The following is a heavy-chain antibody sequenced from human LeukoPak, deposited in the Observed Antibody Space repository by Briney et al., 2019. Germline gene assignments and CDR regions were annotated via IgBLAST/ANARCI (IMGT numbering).Heavy chain of an antibody. D-gene: IGHD1-14*01. V-gene: IGHV3-53*01. Sequence: GGSLRLSCAASGFTVITNDMTWVRQAPGKGLEWVSVLYSDGNTKYADSVQGRFTISKDNSKNTLYLEVNSLSPDDTAVYYCARGVEPLAANTLAYWGQGTLVTVSS. CDR3: ARGVEPLAANTLAY. CDR2: LYSDGNT. CDR1: GFTVITND. J-gene: IGHJ4*02.